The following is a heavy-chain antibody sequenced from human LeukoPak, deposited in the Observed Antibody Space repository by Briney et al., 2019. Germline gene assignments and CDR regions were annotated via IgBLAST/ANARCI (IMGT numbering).Heavy chain of an antibody. CDR1: GGYFSGYY. CDR3: ARGSIQLWSPSYYYYYMDV. Sequence: SETLSLTCAVYGGYFSGYYWSWIRQPPGKGLEWIGEINHSGSTNYNPSLKSRVTISVDTSKNQFSLKLSSVTAADTAVYYCARGSIQLWSPSYYYYYMDVWGKGTTVTVSS. CDR2: INHSGST. D-gene: IGHD5-18*01. J-gene: IGHJ6*03. V-gene: IGHV4-34*01.